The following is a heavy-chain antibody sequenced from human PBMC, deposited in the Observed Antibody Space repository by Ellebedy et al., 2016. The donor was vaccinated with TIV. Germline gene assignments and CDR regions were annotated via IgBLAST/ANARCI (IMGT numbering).Heavy chain of an antibody. CDR3: AKLDSSGYYYGRLDY. CDR2: ISISGVSS. V-gene: IGHV3-23*01. D-gene: IGHD3-22*01. J-gene: IGHJ4*02. CDR1: GFTFRNFA. Sequence: GESLKISCAASGFTFRNFAMTWVRQAPGKGLEWVSSISISGVSSDYADSVRGRVTISRDTSKSTLYLQMDSLRADDSAEYYCAKLDSSGYYYGRLDYWGQGTLVTVSS.